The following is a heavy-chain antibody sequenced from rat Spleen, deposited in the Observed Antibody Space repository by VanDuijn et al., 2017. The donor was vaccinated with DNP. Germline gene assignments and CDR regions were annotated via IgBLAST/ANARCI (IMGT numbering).Heavy chain of an antibody. Sequence: EVQLVESGGGLVPPGRSLKLSCVVSGFTFSDYNMAWVRQAPKKGLEWVATILYDGSRTYYRDSVKGRFTISRDNAKNTLYLQMNSLRSEDMATYYCARWNSGHFDYWGQGVMVPVSS. V-gene: IGHV5S10*01. J-gene: IGHJ2*01. CDR1: GFTFSDYN. CDR2: ILYDGSRT. CDR3: ARWNSGHFDY. D-gene: IGHD4-3*01.